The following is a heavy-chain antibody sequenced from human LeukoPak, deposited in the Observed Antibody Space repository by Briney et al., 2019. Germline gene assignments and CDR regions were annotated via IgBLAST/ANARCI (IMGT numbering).Heavy chain of an antibody. CDR3: AMKAVPRPRLYDAFDF. CDR2: ISAYNGNT. D-gene: IGHD2-2*02. V-gene: IGHV1-18*01. CDR1: GYTFTSNG. Sequence: ASVKVSCKASGYTFTSNGISWVRQAPGQGLEWMGWISAYNGNTNYAQKVQDRVTMTTDTSTSTAYMELRSLRADDTAVYYCAMKAVPRPRLYDAFDFWGQGTVVTVSS. J-gene: IGHJ3*01.